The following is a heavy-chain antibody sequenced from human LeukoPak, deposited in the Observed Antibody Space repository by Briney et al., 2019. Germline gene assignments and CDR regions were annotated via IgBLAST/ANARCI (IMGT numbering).Heavy chain of an antibody. CDR2: IKQDGSEK. Sequence: GGSLRLSCAASGFTFSSYWMSWVRQAPGKGLEWVANIKQDGSEKYYVDSVKGRFTISRDNAKNSLYLQMNSLRAEDTAVYYCARSRRKTYYYGSGSGYFDYWGQGTLVTVS. V-gene: IGHV3-7*01. CDR1: GFTFSSYW. CDR3: ARSRRKTYYYGSGSGYFDY. D-gene: IGHD3-10*01. J-gene: IGHJ4*02.